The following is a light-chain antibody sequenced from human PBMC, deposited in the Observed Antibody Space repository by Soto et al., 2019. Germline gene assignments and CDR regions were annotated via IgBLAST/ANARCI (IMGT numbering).Light chain of an antibody. J-gene: IGKJ1*01. V-gene: IGKV3-20*01. CDR3: QQYGSSYPWT. CDR2: GAS. Sequence: EILMTHSPATLSVSPWERATLSCSASQSVSSNYLAWYQQKPRQAPRLLIYGASSRATGIPERFSGSGSGTDFTLTIRRLEPEDFAVYYCQQYGSSYPWTFGQGTKVDIK. CDR1: QSVSSNY.